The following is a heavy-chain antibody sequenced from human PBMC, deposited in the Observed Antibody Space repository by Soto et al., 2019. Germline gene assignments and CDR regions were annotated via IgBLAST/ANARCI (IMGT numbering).Heavy chain of an antibody. V-gene: IGHV1-3*01. J-gene: IGHJ6*02. CDR3: AREKVSSSSGYGHYYYGMDV. CDR1: GYTFTSYA. CDR2: INAGNGNT. Sequence: ASVKVSCKASGYTFTSYAMHWVRQAPGQRLEWMGWINAGNGNTKYSQKFQGRVTITRDTSASTAYMELSSLRSEDTAVYSCAREKVSSSSGYGHYYYGMDVWGQGTTVTVSS. D-gene: IGHD6-13*01.